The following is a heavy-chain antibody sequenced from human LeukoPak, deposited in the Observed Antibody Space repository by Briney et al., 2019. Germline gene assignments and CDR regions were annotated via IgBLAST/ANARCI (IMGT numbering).Heavy chain of an antibody. V-gene: IGHV4-59*01. J-gene: IGHJ5*02. D-gene: IGHD3-22*01. CDR3: ARYDSSGYYYVSYNWFDP. Sequence: SETLSLTCTVSGGSISSYYWSWIRQPPGKGLEWIGYIYYSGSTNYNPSLKSRVTISVDTSKNQFSLKLSSVTAADTAVYYCARYDSSGYYYVSYNWFDPWGQGTLVTVSS. CDR2: IYYSGST. CDR1: GGSISSYY.